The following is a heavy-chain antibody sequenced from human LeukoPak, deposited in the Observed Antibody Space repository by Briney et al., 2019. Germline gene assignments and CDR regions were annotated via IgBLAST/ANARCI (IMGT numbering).Heavy chain of an antibody. CDR3: AKVAKYYYGSETYYFFEH. D-gene: IGHD3-10*01. J-gene: IGHJ4*02. V-gene: IGHV3-21*01. CDR1: GFTFTSYA. CDR2: ISGTKTFI. Sequence: GGSLRLSCAASGFTFTSYALNWVRQAPGRGLEWLSSISGTKTFIYYSASVRGRFTISRDNAQNSLYLQMNSLRVEDTAVYYCAKVAKYYYGSETYYFFEHWGQGTPVTASS.